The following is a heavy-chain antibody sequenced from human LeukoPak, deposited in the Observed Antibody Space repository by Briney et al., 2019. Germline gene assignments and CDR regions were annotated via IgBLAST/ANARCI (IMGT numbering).Heavy chain of an antibody. CDR2: IGGSNGIT. V-gene: IGHV3-23*01. CDR1: RFTSNSYA. J-gene: IGHJ4*02. Sequence: QPGGSLRLSCAASRFTSNSYAMSWVRQAPGKGLEWVSVIGGSNGITFYVGSVKGRFTISRDNSKDTLYLQMNSLRAEDTAVYYCARNENSGWGYFDYWGQGTLVTVSS. CDR3: ARNENSGWGYFDY. D-gene: IGHD5-12*01.